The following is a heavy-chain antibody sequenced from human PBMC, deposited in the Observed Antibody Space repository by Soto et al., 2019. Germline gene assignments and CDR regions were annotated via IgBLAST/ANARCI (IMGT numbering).Heavy chain of an antibody. Sequence: SETLSLTCTVSGGSVSSGSYYWSWIRQPPGKGLEWIGYFYYSGSTNYNPSLKSRVTISVDTSKNQFSLKLSSVTAADTAVYYCARAPSVVVTATYFQHWGQGTLVTVSS. V-gene: IGHV4-61*01. CDR2: FYYSGST. D-gene: IGHD2-21*02. J-gene: IGHJ1*01. CDR1: GGSVSSGSYY. CDR3: ARAPSVVVTATYFQH.